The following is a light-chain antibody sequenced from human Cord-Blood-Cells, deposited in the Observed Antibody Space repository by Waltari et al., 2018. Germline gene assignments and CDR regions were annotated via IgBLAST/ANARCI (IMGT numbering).Light chain of an antibody. CDR1: QSLLHSNGYNY. CDR2: LGS. CDR3: MQALQTPYT. J-gene: IGKJ2*01. V-gene: IGKV2-28*01. Sequence: DIVMTQSPLSLPVTPGEPASISCRSSQSLLHSNGYNYLDWYLQKPGQSPQLLIYLGSNRASGVPDRFSGSGSGTEFTLKISRGEAEDVGVYYCMQALQTPYTFGQGTKLEIK.